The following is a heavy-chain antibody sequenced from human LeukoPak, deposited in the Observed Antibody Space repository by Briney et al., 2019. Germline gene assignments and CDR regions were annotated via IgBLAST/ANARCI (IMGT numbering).Heavy chain of an antibody. D-gene: IGHD6-13*01. CDR2: INPNSGGT. V-gene: IGHV1-2*02. Sequence: ASVKVSCKASGYTFTGYYMHWVRQAPGQGLEWMGWINPNSGGTNYAQKFQGRVTMTRDTSISTAYVELSRLRSDDTAVYYCAREWYSSSWYGDAFDIWGQGTMVTVSS. CDR3: AREWYSSSWYGDAFDI. CDR1: GYTFTGYY. J-gene: IGHJ3*02.